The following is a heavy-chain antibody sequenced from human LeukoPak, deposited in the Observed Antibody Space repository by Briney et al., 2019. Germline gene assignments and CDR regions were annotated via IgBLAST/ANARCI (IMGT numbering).Heavy chain of an antibody. CDR2: IYYSGST. D-gene: IGHD6-13*01. J-gene: IGHJ4*02. V-gene: IGHV4-31*03. CDR3: ARKEVAAAAYFDY. CDR1: GGSISSGGYY. Sequence: PSETLSLTCTVSGGSISSGGYYWSWLRQHPGKGLEWIGYIYYSGSTYYNPSLKSRFTISVDTSKNQFSLKLSSVTAADTAVYYCARKEVAAAAYFDYWGQGTLVTVSS.